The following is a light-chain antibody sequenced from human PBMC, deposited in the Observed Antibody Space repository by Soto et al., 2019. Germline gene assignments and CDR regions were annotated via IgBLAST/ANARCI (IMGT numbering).Light chain of an antibody. V-gene: IGKV3-20*01. CDR1: QSITTSY. CDR3: QLYGSSPPFT. Sequence: EIVLTQSPGTLSLSPGERATLSCRASQSITTSYLAWYQQKPGQSPRLLMYGASRRATGIPDRFSGSGSGTDFTLTISRLEPEDFGVYYCQLYGSSPPFTFGPETKVDTK. J-gene: IGKJ3*01. CDR2: GAS.